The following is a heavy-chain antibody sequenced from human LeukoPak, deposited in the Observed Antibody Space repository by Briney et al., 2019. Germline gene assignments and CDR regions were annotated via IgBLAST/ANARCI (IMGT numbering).Heavy chain of an antibody. V-gene: IGHV3-43*01. Sequence: GGSLRLSCAASGFTFDDYTMHWVRQAPGKGLEWVSLISWDGGSTYYADSVKGRFTISRDNSKNSLYLQMNSLGTEDTALYYCAKEADAYCGGDCYFDYWGQGTLVTVSS. CDR1: GFTFDDYT. J-gene: IGHJ4*02. D-gene: IGHD2-21*02. CDR3: AKEADAYCGGDCYFDY. CDR2: ISWDGGST.